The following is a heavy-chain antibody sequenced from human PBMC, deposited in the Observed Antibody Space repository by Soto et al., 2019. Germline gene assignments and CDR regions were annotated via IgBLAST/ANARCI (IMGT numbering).Heavy chain of an antibody. D-gene: IGHD3-22*01. CDR1: GGSFSGYY. V-gene: IGHV4-34*01. CDR2: INHSGST. Sequence: PSETLSLTCAVYGGSFSGYYWSWIRQPPGKGLEWIGEINHSGSTNYNPSLKSRVTISVDTSKNQFPLKLSSVTAADTAVYYCARAQTYYYDSSGYYYVRSTRPKRDAFDIWGQGTMVTVSS. J-gene: IGHJ3*02. CDR3: ARAQTYYYDSSGYYYVRSTRPKRDAFDI.